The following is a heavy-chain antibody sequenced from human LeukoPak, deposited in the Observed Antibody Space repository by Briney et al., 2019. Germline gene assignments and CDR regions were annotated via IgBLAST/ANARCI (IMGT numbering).Heavy chain of an antibody. CDR3: ARERPPIDY. J-gene: IGHJ4*02. V-gene: IGHV3-48*01. CDR2: ISSSSSTI. CDR1: GFTFSTYS. Sequence: GGSLRLSCAASGFTFSTYSMNWVRQAPGKGLEWVSYISSSSSTIYYADSVKGRFTIFRDNAKNSLYLQMNSLRAEDTAVYYCARERPPIDYWGQGTLVTVSS.